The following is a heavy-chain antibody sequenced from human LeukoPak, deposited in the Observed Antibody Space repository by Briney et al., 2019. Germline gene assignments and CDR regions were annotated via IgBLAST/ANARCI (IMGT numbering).Heavy chain of an antibody. CDR3: ARGRKIYYYGSGSYGMKANLYDY. Sequence: SETLSLTCTVSGGSISSSSYYWGWIRQPPGKGLEWIGEINHSGSTNYNPSLKSRVTISVDTSKNQFSLKLSSVTAADTAVYYCARGRKIYYYGSGSYGMKANLYDYWGQGTLVTVSS. J-gene: IGHJ4*02. V-gene: IGHV4-39*07. CDR1: GGSISSSSYY. D-gene: IGHD3-10*01. CDR2: INHSGST.